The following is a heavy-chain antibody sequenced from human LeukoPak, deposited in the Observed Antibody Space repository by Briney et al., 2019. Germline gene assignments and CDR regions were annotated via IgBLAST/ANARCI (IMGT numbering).Heavy chain of an antibody. CDR3: AGGPELQLWLYDY. J-gene: IGHJ4*02. CDR2: ISSSSSYK. CDR1: GFTFSSYS. D-gene: IGHD5-18*01. V-gene: IGHV3-21*01. Sequence: GGSLRLSCAASGFTFSSYSMNWVRQAPGKGLEWVSSISSSSSYKYYADSVKGRFTISRDNAKNSLYLQMNSLRAEDTAVYYCAGGPELQLWLYDYWGQGTLVTVSS.